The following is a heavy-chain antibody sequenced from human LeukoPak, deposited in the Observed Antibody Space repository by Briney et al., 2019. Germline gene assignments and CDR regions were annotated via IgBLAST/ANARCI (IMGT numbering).Heavy chain of an antibody. CDR2: IYYSGST. D-gene: IGHD2-15*01. J-gene: IGHJ4*02. V-gene: IGHV4-30-4*07. Sequence: SGTLSLTCAVSGGSISSGGYSWSWIRQPPGKGLEWIGYIYYSGSTYYNPSLKSRDTISVDTSKNQSSLKLSSVTAADTAVYYCARVDCSGGSCDNALFGYWGQGTLVTVSS. CDR1: GGSISSGGYS. CDR3: ARVDCSGGSCDNALFGY.